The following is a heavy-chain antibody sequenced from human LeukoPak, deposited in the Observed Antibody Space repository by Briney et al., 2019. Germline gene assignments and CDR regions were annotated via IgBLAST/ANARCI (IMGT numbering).Heavy chain of an antibody. CDR2: INPNSGGT. D-gene: IGHD3-22*01. Sequence: ASVKVSCKASGYTFTGYYMHWVRQAPGQGLEWMGWINPNSGGTNYAQKFQGRVTMTRDTSISTAYMELSRLRSDDTAVYYCARGREDDSSGYYGFDYWGQGTLVTVSS. V-gene: IGHV1-2*02. J-gene: IGHJ4*02. CDR1: GYTFTGYY. CDR3: ARGREDDSSGYYGFDY.